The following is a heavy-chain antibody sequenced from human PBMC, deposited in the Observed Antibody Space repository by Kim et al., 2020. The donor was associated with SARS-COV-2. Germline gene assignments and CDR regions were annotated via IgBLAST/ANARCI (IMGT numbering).Heavy chain of an antibody. D-gene: IGHD2-15*01. Sequence: GGSLRLSCAASGFTFSSYGMHWVRQAPGKGLEWVAVISYDGSNKYYADSVKGRFTISRDNSKNTLYLQMNSLRAEDTALYYCAKEGYCSGGSCYGNYFD. CDR3: AKEGYCSGGSCYGNYFD. CDR2: ISYDGSNK. V-gene: IGHV3-30*18. CDR1: GFTFSSYG. J-gene: IGHJ4*01.